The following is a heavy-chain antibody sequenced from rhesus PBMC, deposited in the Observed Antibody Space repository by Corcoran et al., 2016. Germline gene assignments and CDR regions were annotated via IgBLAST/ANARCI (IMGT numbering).Heavy chain of an antibody. D-gene: IGHD2-21*01. CDR3: ARACTGGGCYARDAFDF. CDR2: FYGSSGST. J-gene: IGHJ3*01. CDR1: GGSISSNY. Sequence: QVQLQESGPGLVKPSETLSLTCAVSGGSISSNYWSWIRQPPGKGLEWIGYFYGSSGSTYYNPAHKSRVTISTDTSKNQFSLKLSSVTAADAAVYYCARACTGGGCYARDAFDFWGQGLRVTVSS. V-gene: IGHV4-160*01.